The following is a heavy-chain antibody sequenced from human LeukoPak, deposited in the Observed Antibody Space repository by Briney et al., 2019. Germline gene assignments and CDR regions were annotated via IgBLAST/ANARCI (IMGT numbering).Heavy chain of an antibody. D-gene: IGHD3-10*01. CDR3: AKDIGGFGELLDY. Sequence: PGGSLRLSCAASGFTFSSSAMSWVRQVPGKGLEWVSGISASGGSTYYADSVRGRFTISRDNSKNTLYLQMNSLRAEDTAVYYCAKDIGGFGELLDYWGQGTLVTVSS. J-gene: IGHJ4*02. V-gene: IGHV3-23*01. CDR1: GFTFSSSA. CDR2: ISASGGST.